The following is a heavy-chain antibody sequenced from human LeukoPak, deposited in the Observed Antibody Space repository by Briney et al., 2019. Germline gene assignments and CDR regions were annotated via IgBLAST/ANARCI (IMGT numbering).Heavy chain of an antibody. Sequence: SETLSLTCNVSGGSIRSYYWSWIRQSPGEGLQWIGYIYYSGTTNYNPSLKSRVTISVDTSKNQFSLRLSSVTAADTAVYYCARHYLGYSFDYWGQGTLVTVSS. CDR1: GGSIRSYY. J-gene: IGHJ4*02. V-gene: IGHV4-59*08. D-gene: IGHD5-18*01. CDR2: IYYSGTT. CDR3: ARHYLGYSFDY.